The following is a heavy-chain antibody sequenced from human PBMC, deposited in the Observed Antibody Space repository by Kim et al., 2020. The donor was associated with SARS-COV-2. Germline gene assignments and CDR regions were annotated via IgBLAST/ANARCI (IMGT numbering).Heavy chain of an antibody. CDR1: GGSISSYY. Sequence: SETLSLTCTVSGGSISSYYWSWIRQPPGKGLEWIGYIYYSGSTNYNPSLMSRVTTSVDTTKNPFSLKLSSVTAADTAVYYCARVGLTTVLGDYYGMDVSG. V-gene: IGHV4-59*01. J-gene: IGHJ6*01. CDR2: IYYSGST. CDR3: ARVGLTTVLGDYYGMDV. D-gene: IGHD3-10*01.